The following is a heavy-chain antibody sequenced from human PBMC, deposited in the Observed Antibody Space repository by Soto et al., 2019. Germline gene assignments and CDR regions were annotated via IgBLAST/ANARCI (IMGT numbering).Heavy chain of an antibody. V-gene: IGHV4-34*01. Sequence: SETLSLTCAVYGGSFSGYYWSWIRQPPGKGLEWIGEINHSGSTNYNPSLKSRVTISVDTSKNQFSLKLSSVAAADTAVYYCARAEYCSSTSCYSNWFDPWGQGTLVTVSS. J-gene: IGHJ5*02. CDR2: INHSGST. CDR1: GGSFSGYY. CDR3: ARAEYCSSTSCYSNWFDP. D-gene: IGHD2-2*01.